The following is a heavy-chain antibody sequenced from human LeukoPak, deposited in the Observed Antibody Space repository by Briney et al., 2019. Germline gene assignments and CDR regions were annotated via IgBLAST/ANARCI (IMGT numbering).Heavy chain of an antibody. V-gene: IGHV4-61*01. CDR3: ARDLYGDHFDY. D-gene: IGHD4-17*01. J-gene: IGHJ4*02. CDR2: IYYSGST. Sequence: KSSETLSLTCTVSGVSVSSGSYYWSWIRQPPGKGLEWIGYIYYSGSTNYNPSLKSRVTISVDTSKNQFSLKLSSVTAADTAVYYCARDLYGDHFDYWGQGTLVTVSS. CDR1: GVSVSSGSYY.